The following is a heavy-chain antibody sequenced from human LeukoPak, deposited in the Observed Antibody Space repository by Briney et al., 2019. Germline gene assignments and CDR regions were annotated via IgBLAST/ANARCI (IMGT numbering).Heavy chain of an antibody. CDR3: ARGQSLNDY. Sequence: ASVKVSCKASGYTXTEYYMHWVRQAPGQGLDWMGWINPNSGGANYAENFQGRVTMTRDTSISTAYMELSSLRYDDTALYYCARGQSLNDYWGQGTLVTVSS. CDR1: GYTXTEYY. CDR2: INPNSGGA. J-gene: IGHJ4*02. V-gene: IGHV1-2*02.